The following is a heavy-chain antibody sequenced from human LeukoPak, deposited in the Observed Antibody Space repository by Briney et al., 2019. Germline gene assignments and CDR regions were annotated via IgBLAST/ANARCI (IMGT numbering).Heavy chain of an antibody. CDR3: ARAYYDFWSGYSPDGY. V-gene: IGHV3-74*01. Sequence: GGSLRLSCAASGFTFSSYWMHWVRQAPGKGLVWVSRINSDGSSTSYADSVKGRLTISRDNAKNTLYLQMNSLRAEDTAVYYCARAYYDFWSGYSPDGYWGQGTLVTVSS. CDR2: INSDGSST. D-gene: IGHD3-3*01. J-gene: IGHJ4*02. CDR1: GFTFSSYW.